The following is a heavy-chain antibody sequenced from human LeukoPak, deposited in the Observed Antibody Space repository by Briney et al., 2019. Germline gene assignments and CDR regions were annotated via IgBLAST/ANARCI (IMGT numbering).Heavy chain of an antibody. J-gene: IGHJ3*02. CDR3: AKDVSFRRGHNFDASDI. V-gene: IGHV3-43*01. D-gene: IGHD5-24*01. CDR2: ITWVSTNT. Sequence: GGSLRLSCTASGFKFADAPMHWVRQSPGKGLEWIALITWVSTNTYYADSVKGRFTISRDDSRNTLYLQMNSLRSDDTALYYCAKDVSFRRGHNFDASDIWGLGTLVTVSS. CDR1: GFKFADAP.